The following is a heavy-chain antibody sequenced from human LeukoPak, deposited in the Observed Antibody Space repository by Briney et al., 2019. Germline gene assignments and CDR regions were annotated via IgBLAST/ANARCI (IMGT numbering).Heavy chain of an antibody. Sequence: GGSLRLSCAASGFAFSTYSMSWLRQAPGKGLEWVSVISNSGGSTYYADHVKGRFTISRDNSKNTLYLQMNSLRAEDTAVYYCVKEVADHGFWSGHDYWGQGPLLTVSS. CDR1: GFAFSTYS. D-gene: IGHD3-3*01. V-gene: IGHV3-23*01. J-gene: IGHJ1*01. CDR2: ISNSGGST. CDR3: VKEVADHGFWSGHDY.